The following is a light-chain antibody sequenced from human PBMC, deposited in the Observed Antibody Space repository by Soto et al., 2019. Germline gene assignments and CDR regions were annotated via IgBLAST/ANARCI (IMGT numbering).Light chain of an antibody. CDR2: GAS. Sequence: EMEMTQSPATLSVSPGERATLSCRASQSVSSNLAWYQQKPGQAPRLLIYGASTRATGIPARFSGSGSGTELTLTISSLQSEDFAVYYCQQYNNWPPLTFGGGTKVEIK. V-gene: IGKV3-15*01. J-gene: IGKJ4*01. CDR1: QSVSSN. CDR3: QQYNNWPPLT.